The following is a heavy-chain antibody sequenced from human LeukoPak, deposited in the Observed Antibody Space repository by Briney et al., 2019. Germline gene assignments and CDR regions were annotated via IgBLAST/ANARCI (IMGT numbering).Heavy chain of an antibody. D-gene: IGHD3-10*01. Sequence: GGSLRLSCAASGFTFSSYGMHWVRQAPGKGLDWAAIISFDGTTKYYADSVKGRFTISRDTSKNTLFLQMDSLRVEDTAVYYCAKGKDLYGALDIWGQGTMVTVSS. CDR3: AKGKDLYGALDI. CDR1: GFTFSSYG. J-gene: IGHJ3*02. V-gene: IGHV3-30*18. CDR2: ISFDGTTK.